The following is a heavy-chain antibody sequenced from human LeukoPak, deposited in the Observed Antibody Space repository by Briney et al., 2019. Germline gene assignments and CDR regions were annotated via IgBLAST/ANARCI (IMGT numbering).Heavy chain of an antibody. CDR3: ARVSPTYYDSSGYYLVLDY. CDR2: ISSSSSTI. Sequence: GGSLRLSCAASGFTFSSYSMNWVRQAPGKGLEWVSYISSSSSTIYYADSVKGRFTISRDNAKNSLYLQINSLRAEDTAVYYCARVSPTYYDSSGYYLVLDYWGQGTLVTVSS. CDR1: GFTFSSYS. J-gene: IGHJ4*02. V-gene: IGHV3-48*01. D-gene: IGHD3-22*01.